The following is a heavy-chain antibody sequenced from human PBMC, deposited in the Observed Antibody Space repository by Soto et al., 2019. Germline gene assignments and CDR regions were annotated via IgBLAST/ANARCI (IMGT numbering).Heavy chain of an antibody. CDR2: IYYSGST. J-gene: IGHJ3*02. V-gene: IGHV4-39*01. D-gene: IGHD1-26*01. CDR3: VRHAHSGSYLDVFDI. Sequence: SETLSLTCTVSGGSISRGSFYWGWIRQPPGKGLEWIASIYYSGSTYYNPSLQSRFTISVDTSRNQFSLELRTVTAAETALYYCVRHAHSGSYLDVFDIWGQGTMVTVSS. CDR1: GGSISRGSFY.